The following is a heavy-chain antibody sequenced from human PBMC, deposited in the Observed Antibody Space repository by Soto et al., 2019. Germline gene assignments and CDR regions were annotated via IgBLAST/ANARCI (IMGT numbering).Heavy chain of an antibody. J-gene: IGHJ4*02. D-gene: IGHD6-19*01. CDR1: GFTFSSYA. Sequence: EVQLLESGGGLVQPGGSLSLSCAASGFTFSSYAMSWVRQAPGTGLEWVSAISGSGASTYYADSVKGRFTISRDNSKNTLYLQMNSLRAEATAVYYCAKTLYSSGWYEFDYWGQGTLVTVSS. CDR3: AKTLYSSGWYEFDY. CDR2: ISGSGAST. V-gene: IGHV3-23*01.